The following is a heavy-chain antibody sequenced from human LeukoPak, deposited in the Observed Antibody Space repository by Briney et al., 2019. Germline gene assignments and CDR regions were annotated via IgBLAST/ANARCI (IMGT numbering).Heavy chain of an antibody. CDR3: ARGLLTVGATGFDY. Sequence: WVRQMPGKGLEWMGIIYYSGSTYYNPSLKSRVTISVDTSKNQFSLKLSSVTAADTAVYYCARGLLTVGATGFDYWGQGTLVTVSS. V-gene: IGHV4-31*02. D-gene: IGHD1-26*01. J-gene: IGHJ4*02. CDR2: IYYSGST.